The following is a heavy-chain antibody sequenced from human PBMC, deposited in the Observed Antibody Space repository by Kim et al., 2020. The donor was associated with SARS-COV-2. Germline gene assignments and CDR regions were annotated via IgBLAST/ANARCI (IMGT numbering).Heavy chain of an antibody. D-gene: IGHD3-3*01. V-gene: IGHV4-31*03. Sequence: SETLSLTCTVSGGSISSGGYYWSWIRQHPGKGLEWIGYIYYSGSTYYNPSLKSRVTISVDTSKNQFSLKLSSVTAADTAVYYCARGRTTIFGVVIAPVDYGGQGSLATVSA. CDR1: GGSISSGGYY. J-gene: IGHJ4*01. CDR2: IYYSGST. CDR3: ARGRTTIFGVVIAPVDY.